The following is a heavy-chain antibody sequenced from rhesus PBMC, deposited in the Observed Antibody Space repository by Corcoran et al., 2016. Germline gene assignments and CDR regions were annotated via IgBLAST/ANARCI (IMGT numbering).Heavy chain of an antibody. D-gene: IGHD6-25*01. J-gene: IGHJ2*01. V-gene: IGHV3-54*02. CDR3: ARDIAADGNWYFDL. CDR2: ISFDGSKK. CDR1: GFTFTNYG. Sequence: EVQLVESGGGLVQPGGSLRLSCAASGFTFTNYGIHCVRPAPGKGLDWVVVISFDGSKKYYADSVKERFTISRENSNNILYLQRNNLKLEDTAVYYCARDIAADGNWYFDLWGPGTPITISS.